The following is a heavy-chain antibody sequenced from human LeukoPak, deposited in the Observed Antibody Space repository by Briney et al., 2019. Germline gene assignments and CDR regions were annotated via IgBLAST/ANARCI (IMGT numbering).Heavy chain of an antibody. J-gene: IGHJ4*02. V-gene: IGHV3-7*01. CDR2: IKQDGSEK. Sequence: GGSLRLSCAASGFTLSSYWMSWVRQAPGKGLEWVANIKQDGSEKYYVDSVRGRFTISRDNARNFLYLQLSSLRAEDTAVYYCTRDFWTDYWGQGTLVTVSS. D-gene: IGHD3/OR15-3a*01. CDR1: GFTLSSYW. CDR3: TRDFWTDY.